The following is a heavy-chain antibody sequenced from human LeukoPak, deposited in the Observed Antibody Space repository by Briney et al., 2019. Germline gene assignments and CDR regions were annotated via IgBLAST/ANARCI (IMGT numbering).Heavy chain of an antibody. CDR3: ASSVTPHEVSY. CDR2: IYYSGST. J-gene: IGHJ4*02. V-gene: IGHV4-59*01. D-gene: IGHD4-4*01. CDR1: GGSISSYY. Sequence: SETLSLTCTVSGGSISSYYWSWIRQPPGKGLEWIGYIYYSGSTNYNPSLKSRVTISVDTSKNQFSLKLSSETAADTAVYYCASSVTPHEVSYWGQGTLVTVSS.